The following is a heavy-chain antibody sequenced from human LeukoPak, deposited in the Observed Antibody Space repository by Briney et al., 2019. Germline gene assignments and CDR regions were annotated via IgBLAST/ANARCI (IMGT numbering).Heavy chain of an antibody. J-gene: IGHJ4*02. D-gene: IGHD1-26*01. CDR3: ARDEYSGSYCFDY. V-gene: IGHV3-21*01. Sequence: GGSLRLSCAASGFTFSSYSMNWVRQPPGKGLEWVSSISSSSSYIYYADSVKGRFTISRDNAKNSLYLQMNSLRAEDTAVYYCARDEYSGSYCFDYWGQGTLVTVSS. CDR1: GFTFSSYS. CDR2: ISSSSSYI.